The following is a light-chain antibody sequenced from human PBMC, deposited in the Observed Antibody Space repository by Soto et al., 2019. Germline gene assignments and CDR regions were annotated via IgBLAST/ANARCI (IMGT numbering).Light chain of an antibody. Sequence: DIPMTQSPSSLSASVGDRVTITCRASQGISNFLAWYQQKPGKVPKLLISAASTLQSGVPSRFSGSGSGTGFTLTITSLQPEDVATYFCQKYSSVITFGQGTRLEI. J-gene: IGKJ5*01. CDR2: AAS. CDR3: QKYSSVIT. CDR1: QGISNF. V-gene: IGKV1-27*01.